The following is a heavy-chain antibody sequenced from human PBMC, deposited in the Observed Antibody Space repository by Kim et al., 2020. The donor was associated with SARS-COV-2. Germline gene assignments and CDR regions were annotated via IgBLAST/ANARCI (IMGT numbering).Heavy chain of an antibody. CDR3: ARGGWSGRDRYFWSGQFDY. J-gene: IGHJ4*02. Sequence: ASVKVSCKASGYTFTSYAMNWVRQAPGQGLEWMGWINTNTGNPTYAQGFTGRFVFSLDTSVSTAYLQISSLKAEDTAVYYCARGGWSGRDRYFWSGQFDYWGQGTLVTVSS. CDR2: INTNTGNP. V-gene: IGHV7-4-1*02. CDR1: GYTFTSYA. D-gene: IGHD3-3*01.